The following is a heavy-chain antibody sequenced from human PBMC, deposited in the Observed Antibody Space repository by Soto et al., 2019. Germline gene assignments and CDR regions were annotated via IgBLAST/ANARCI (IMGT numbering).Heavy chain of an antibody. CDR3: ARDRGESHFDY. Sequence: GGSLRLSCAASGFTFSSYGMHWVRQAPGKGLEWVAVIWYDGSNKYYADSVKGRFTISRDNSKNTLYLQMNSLRAEDTAVYYCARDRGESHFDYWGQGTLVTVSS. CDR1: GFTFSSYG. D-gene: IGHD3-16*01. J-gene: IGHJ4*02. V-gene: IGHV3-33*01. CDR2: IWYDGSNK.